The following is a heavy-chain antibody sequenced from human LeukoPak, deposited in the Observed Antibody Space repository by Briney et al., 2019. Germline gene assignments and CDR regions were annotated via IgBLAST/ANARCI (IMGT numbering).Heavy chain of an antibody. V-gene: IGHV4-4*07. Sequence: SETLSLTCTVSGGSISSYFWSWIRQPAGKGLEWIGRIYTSGSTDYNPSLKSRVTMSVDTSKNQFSLKLTSVTAADTAVYYCATDGDYYDSGTYSGHWGQGTLVTASS. CDR2: IYTSGST. CDR1: GGSISSYF. D-gene: IGHD3-10*01. J-gene: IGHJ4*02. CDR3: ATDGDYYDSGTYSGH.